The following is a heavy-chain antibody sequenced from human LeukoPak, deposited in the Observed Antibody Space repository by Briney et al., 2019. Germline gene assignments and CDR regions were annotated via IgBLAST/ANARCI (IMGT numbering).Heavy chain of an antibody. Sequence: PSETLSLPCAVSGVPFSNYYWSWVRQSPRQGLEWIGEINHSGYTKYNPSLKSRVTMSINTSKNQFCLRRTSVTAADTGVYYCTRAVAGHPDWGQGTLVTVSS. V-gene: IGHV4-34*01. CDR3: TRAVAGHPD. CDR1: GVPFSNYY. D-gene: IGHD5-12*01. J-gene: IGHJ4*02. CDR2: INHSGYT.